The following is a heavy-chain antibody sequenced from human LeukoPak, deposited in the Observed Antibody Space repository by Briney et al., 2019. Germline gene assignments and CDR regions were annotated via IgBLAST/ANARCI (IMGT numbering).Heavy chain of an antibody. V-gene: IGHV4-34*01. CDR3: ARASQRQTYFNAFDI. CDR1: IGTFSGHY. Sequence: SETLSLTCAVSIGTFSGHYWSWIRQSPGKGLEWIGEIDHTGNSNYKSALKSRVTMAVDTSKNQFSLKLSSVTAADTAIYYCARASQRQTYFNAFDIWGQGTVVTVSA. CDR2: IDHTGNS. D-gene: IGHD2/OR15-2a*01. J-gene: IGHJ3*02.